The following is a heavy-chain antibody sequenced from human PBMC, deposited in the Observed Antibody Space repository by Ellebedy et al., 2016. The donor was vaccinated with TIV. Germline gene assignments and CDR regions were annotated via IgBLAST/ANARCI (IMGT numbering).Heavy chain of an antibody. CDR2: INPNSGGT. CDR1: GYTFTGYY. D-gene: IGHD2-2*01. CDR3: AILGYCSSTSCYAADY. Sequence: ASVKVSCKASGYTFTGYYMHWVRQAPGQGLEWMGWINPNSGGTNYAQKFQGWVTMTRDTSISTAYMELSRLRSDDTAVYYCAILGYCSSTSCYAADYWGQGTLVTVSP. J-gene: IGHJ4*02. V-gene: IGHV1-2*04.